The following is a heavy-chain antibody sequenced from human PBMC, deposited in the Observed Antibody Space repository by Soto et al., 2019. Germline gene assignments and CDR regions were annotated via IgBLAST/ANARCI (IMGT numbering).Heavy chain of an antibody. Sequence: SETLSLTCTVSGGSVSSGDYFWSWLRQSPGKRLEWIAYIYYSGSTNYNPSLKSRATISVDTSKSQVSLTLTSMTAADAALYYCARSPNYYYYGFDVWGQGTAVTVSS. V-gene: IGHV4-61*08. J-gene: IGHJ6*02. CDR3: ARSPNYYYYGFDV. D-gene: IGHD3-10*01. CDR1: GGSVSSGDYF. CDR2: IYYSGST.